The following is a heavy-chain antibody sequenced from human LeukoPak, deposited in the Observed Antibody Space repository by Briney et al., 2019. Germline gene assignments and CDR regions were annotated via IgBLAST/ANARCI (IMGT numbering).Heavy chain of an antibody. CDR2: ISGSGGST. Sequence: GGSLRLSCAASGFTFSSYGMSWVRQAPGKGLEWVSAISGSGGSTYYADSVKGRFTISRDNSKNTLYLQMNSLRAEDTAVYYCAKDRDGSGSSSNWGQGTLVAVSS. J-gene: IGHJ4*02. CDR3: AKDRDGSGSSSN. CDR1: GFTFSSYG. D-gene: IGHD3-10*01. V-gene: IGHV3-23*01.